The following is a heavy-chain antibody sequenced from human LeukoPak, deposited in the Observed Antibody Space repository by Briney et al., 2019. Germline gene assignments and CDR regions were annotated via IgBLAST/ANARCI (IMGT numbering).Heavy chain of an antibody. CDR1: GFTFSSYT. CDR2: ITTGGPNT. D-gene: IGHD1-14*01. J-gene: IGHJ4*02. V-gene: IGHV3-23*01. CDR3: AKGGGFRTYYFDY. Sequence: PGGSLRLSCTASGFTFSSYTMSWVRQAPGKGLKWVSTITTGGPNTYYADSVKGRFTISRDNSKNTLYLQMNSLRAEDTAVYYCAKGGGFRTYYFDYWGQGTLVTVSS.